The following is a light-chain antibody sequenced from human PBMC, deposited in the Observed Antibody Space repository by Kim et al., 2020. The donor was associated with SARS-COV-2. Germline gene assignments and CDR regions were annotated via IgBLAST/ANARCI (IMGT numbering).Light chain of an antibody. J-gene: IGKJ1*01. Sequence: EVVLTQSPATLPLSPGERATLSCRASQSVRHYLAWYQQKPGQAPRLLIYEAMKRATGIPARFSGSGSGTDFTLTISSLEPEDFAVYYCQQRVDWPQTFGQGTKVDIK. CDR3: QQRVDWPQT. CDR2: EAM. CDR1: QSVRHY. V-gene: IGKV3-11*01.